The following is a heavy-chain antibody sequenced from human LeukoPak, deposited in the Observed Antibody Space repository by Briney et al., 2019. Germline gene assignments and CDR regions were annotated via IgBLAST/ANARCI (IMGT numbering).Heavy chain of an antibody. CDR1: GGSIGRHY. V-gene: IGHV4-59*08. CDR2: INYSGST. J-gene: IGHJ4*02. Sequence: PSETLSLTCTVSGGSIGRHYWSWIRQPPGKGLEWIGYINYSGSTDYNPSLKSRVTMSVDTSKNQFSLKLNSVTAADTAVYYCVRSPTVTIRGDFWGQGTLVTVSS. CDR3: VRSPTVTIRGDF. D-gene: IGHD4-11*01.